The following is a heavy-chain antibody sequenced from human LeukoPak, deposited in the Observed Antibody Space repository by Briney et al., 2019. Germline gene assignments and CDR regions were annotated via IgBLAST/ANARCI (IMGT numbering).Heavy chain of an antibody. CDR2: ISAYNGNT. CDR3: ARDHKAAAGTLFDY. D-gene: IGHD6-13*01. CDR1: GYTFTSYG. V-gene: IGHV1-18*01. Sequence: ASVKVSCKASGYTFTSYGICWVRQAPGQGLEWMGWISAYNGNTNYAQKLQGRVTMTTDTSTSTAYMELRSLRSDDTAVYYCARDHKAAAGTLFDYWGQGTLVTVSS. J-gene: IGHJ4*02.